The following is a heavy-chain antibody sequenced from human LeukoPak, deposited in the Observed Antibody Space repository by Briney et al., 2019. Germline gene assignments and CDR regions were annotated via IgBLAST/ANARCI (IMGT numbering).Heavy chain of an antibody. V-gene: IGHV3-30-3*01. J-gene: IGHJ6*04. CDR2: ISYDETKK. D-gene: IGHD3-3*01. Sequence: GGSLRLSCAASEFTFSSYWMHWVRQAPGKGLEWVAVISYDETKKYYADSVKGRFTISRDNSKNTLYLQMNSLRAEDTAVYYCATDNVPFGVGEVDVWGKGTTVTVSS. CDR3: ATDNVPFGVGEVDV. CDR1: EFTFSSYW.